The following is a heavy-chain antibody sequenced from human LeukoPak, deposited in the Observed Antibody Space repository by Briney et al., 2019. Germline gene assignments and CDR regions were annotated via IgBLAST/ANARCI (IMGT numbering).Heavy chain of an antibody. Sequence: PGGSLRLSCAASGYTFSSYGMHWVRQAPGKGLEWVAVISYDGSNKFYADSVKGRFTISRDNYKNTLYLQMNSLRSADTAVLYCAKARYSSGWRNFDYWGQGTLVTVSS. V-gene: IGHV3-30*18. CDR2: ISYDGSNK. J-gene: IGHJ4*02. CDR1: GYTFSSYG. CDR3: AKARYSSGWRNFDY. D-gene: IGHD6-19*01.